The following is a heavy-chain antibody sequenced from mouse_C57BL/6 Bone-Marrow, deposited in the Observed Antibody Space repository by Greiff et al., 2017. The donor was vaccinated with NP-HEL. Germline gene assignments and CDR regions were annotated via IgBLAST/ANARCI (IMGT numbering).Heavy chain of an antibody. CDR1: GYTFTSYV. CDR2: INPYNDGT. D-gene: IGHD1-1*01. Sequence: LVESGPELVKPGASVKMSCKASGYTFTSYVMHWVKQKPGQGLEWIGYINPYNDGTKYNEKFKGKATLTSDKSSSTAYMELSSLTSEDSAVYYCAREGGTTGGNYAMDYWGQGTSVTVSS. J-gene: IGHJ4*01. CDR3: AREGGTTGGNYAMDY. V-gene: IGHV1-14*01.